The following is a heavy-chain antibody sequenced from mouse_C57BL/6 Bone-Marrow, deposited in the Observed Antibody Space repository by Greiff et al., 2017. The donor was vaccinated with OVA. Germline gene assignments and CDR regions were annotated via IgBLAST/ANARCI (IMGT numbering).Heavy chain of an antibody. J-gene: IGHJ3*01. D-gene: IGHD1-1*01. CDR2: FHPYNDDT. Sequence: QVHVKQSGAELVKPGASVKMSCKASGYTFTTYPIEWMKQNHGKSLEWIGNFHPYNDDTKYNEKFKGKATLTVEKSSSTVYLELSRLTSDDSAVYYCARGGYYGSSSLSFAYWGQGTLVTVSA. CDR3: ARGGYYGSSSLSFAY. CDR1: GYTFTTYP. V-gene: IGHV1-47*01.